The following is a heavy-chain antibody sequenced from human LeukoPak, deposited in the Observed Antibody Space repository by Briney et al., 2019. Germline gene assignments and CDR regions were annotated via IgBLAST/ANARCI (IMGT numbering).Heavy chain of an antibody. D-gene: IGHD6-13*01. Sequence: GGTLRLSCAASGFTFSSYGMSWVRQAPGKGLEWVSAISGSGGSTYYADSVKGRFTISRDNSKNMLYLQMNSLRADDTAVYYCARESLGGSWFDYWGQGTLVTVSS. CDR1: GFTFSSYG. J-gene: IGHJ4*02. V-gene: IGHV3-23*01. CDR2: ISGSGGST. CDR3: ARESLGGSWFDY.